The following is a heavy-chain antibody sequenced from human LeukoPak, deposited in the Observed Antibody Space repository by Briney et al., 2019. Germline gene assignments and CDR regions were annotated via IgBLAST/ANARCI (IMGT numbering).Heavy chain of an antibody. J-gene: IGHJ3*02. Sequence: ASVKVSCKASGGTFSSYAISWVRQAPGQGLEWMGGIIPIFGTANYAQKFQGRVTITTDESTSTAYMELSSLRSEDTAVYYCATENSSGYYYDAFDIWGRGTMVTVSS. CDR2: IIPIFGTA. CDR3: ATENSSGYYYDAFDI. D-gene: IGHD3-22*01. V-gene: IGHV1-69*05. CDR1: GGTFSSYA.